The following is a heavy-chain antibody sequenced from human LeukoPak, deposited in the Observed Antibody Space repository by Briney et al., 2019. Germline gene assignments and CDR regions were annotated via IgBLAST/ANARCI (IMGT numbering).Heavy chain of an antibody. D-gene: IGHD2-2*01. Sequence: ASVKVSCKASGYTFTSYDINWVRQATGQGLEWMGWMNPNSGNTGYAQKFQGRVPMTRNTSISTAYMELTSLRSEDTAVYYCAREYQLLGTVYNYFDPWGQGTLVTVSS. CDR1: GYTFTSYD. V-gene: IGHV1-8*01. CDR3: AREYQLLGTVYNYFDP. J-gene: IGHJ5*02. CDR2: MNPNSGNT.